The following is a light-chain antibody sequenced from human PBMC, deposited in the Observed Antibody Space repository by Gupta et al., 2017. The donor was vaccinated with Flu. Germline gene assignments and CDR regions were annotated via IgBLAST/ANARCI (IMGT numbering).Light chain of an antibody. CDR1: QSIASY. V-gene: IGKV3-15*01. CDR3: QQYNKWPRT. J-gene: IGKJ1*01. CDR2: GTS. Sequence: ELVMTPSPATLSVSPGESVILSCRAGQSIASYLAWYQQKPGQAPRLLIYGTSTRASGIPARFSGSGFGTEFTLTVSSLQSEDFAVYYCQQYNKWPRTFGQGTKVEIK.